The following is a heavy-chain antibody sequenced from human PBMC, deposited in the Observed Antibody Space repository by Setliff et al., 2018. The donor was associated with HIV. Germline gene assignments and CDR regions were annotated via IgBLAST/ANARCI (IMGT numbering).Heavy chain of an antibody. V-gene: IGHV4-61*02. CDR1: SGSIHSGSYY. CDR3: ARVGGKGYSNFLDS. D-gene: IGHD2-15*01. CDR2: IYTSGST. Sequence: SETLSLTCIVSSGSIHSGSYYWSWIRPPVGKGLEWIGRIYTSGSTDYTPSLKSRVAISVDTSKNHSSLNLTSVTAADTAIYFCARVGGKGYSNFLDSWGQGLLVTVSS. J-gene: IGHJ4*02.